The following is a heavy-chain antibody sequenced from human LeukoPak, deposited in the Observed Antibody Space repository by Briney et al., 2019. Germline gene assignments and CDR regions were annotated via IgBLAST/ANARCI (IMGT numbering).Heavy chain of an antibody. Sequence: ASVKVSCKASGYTFTGYYMHWVRQAPGQGLEWMGWINPNSGGTNSAQKFQGRVTMTRDTSISTAYMELSRLRSDDTAVYYCARVVGAGIWLLTRGYYFDYWGQGTLVTVSS. V-gene: IGHV1-2*02. D-gene: IGHD3-10*01. CDR3: ARVVGAGIWLLTRGYYFDY. J-gene: IGHJ4*02. CDR1: GYTFTGYY. CDR2: INPNSGGT.